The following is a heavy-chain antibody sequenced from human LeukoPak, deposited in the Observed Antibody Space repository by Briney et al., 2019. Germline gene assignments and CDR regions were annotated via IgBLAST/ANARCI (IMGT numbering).Heavy chain of an antibody. J-gene: IGHJ4*02. V-gene: IGHV3-23*01. Sequence: PGGSLGLSCAASGFTFSSYAMSWVRQAPGKGLEWVSAISGSGGSTYYADSVKGRFTISRDNPRNTLYMQMNSMRAEDTAVYYCTIMHRYYDGSGYWVQWGQGTLVTVSS. D-gene: IGHD3-22*01. CDR2: ISGSGGST. CDR1: GFTFSSYA. CDR3: TIMHRYYDGSGYWVQ.